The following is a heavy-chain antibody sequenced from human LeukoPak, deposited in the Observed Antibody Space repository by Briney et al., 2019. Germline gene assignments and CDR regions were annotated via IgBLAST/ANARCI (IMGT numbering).Heavy chain of an antibody. CDR2: IYYSGST. Sequence: PSETLSLTCSVSGVSISSYYWSWIRQPPGKGLEWIGYIYYSGSTNYNPSLKSRVTISVDTSKNQFSLKLSSVTAADTAVYYCARSDYGDSFDYWGQGTLVTVSS. V-gene: IGHV4-59*01. D-gene: IGHD4-17*01. CDR1: GVSISSYY. CDR3: ARSDYGDSFDY. J-gene: IGHJ4*02.